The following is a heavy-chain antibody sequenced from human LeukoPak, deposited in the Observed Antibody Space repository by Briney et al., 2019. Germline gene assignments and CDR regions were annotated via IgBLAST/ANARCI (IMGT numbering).Heavy chain of an antibody. J-gene: IGHJ6*03. CDR2: IYYSGST. CDR3: ARERNRRTYYYDSSGYYYYYYMDV. V-gene: IGHV4-39*02. D-gene: IGHD3-22*01. CDR1: GGSISSSSYY. Sequence: SETLSLTCTVSGGSISSSSYYWGWIRQPPGKGLEWIGSIYYSGSTYYNPSLKSRVTISVDTSKNQFSLKLSSVTAADTAVYYCARERNRRTYYYDSSGYYYYYYMDVWGKGTTVTISS.